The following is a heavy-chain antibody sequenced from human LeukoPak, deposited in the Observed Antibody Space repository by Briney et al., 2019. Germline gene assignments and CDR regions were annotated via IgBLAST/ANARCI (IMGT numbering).Heavy chain of an antibody. Sequence: SETLSLTCTVSGGSISSSNWWSWVRQPPGKGLEWIGEIYHSGSTNYNPSLKSRVTISVDKSKNQFSLKLSSVTAADTAVYYCASRTDSGCLDYWGQGTLVTVSS. CDR3: ASRTDSGCLDY. CDR2: IYHSGST. D-gene: IGHD6-19*01. CDR1: GGSISSSNW. J-gene: IGHJ4*02. V-gene: IGHV4-4*02.